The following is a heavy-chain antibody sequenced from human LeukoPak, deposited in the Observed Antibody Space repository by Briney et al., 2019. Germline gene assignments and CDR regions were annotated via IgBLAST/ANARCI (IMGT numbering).Heavy chain of an antibody. J-gene: IGHJ6*03. CDR2: ITSSSTYI. CDR1: GFTFSGCA. Sequence: GGSLRLSCAASGFTFSGCAMSWVRQAPGKGLEWVSSITSSSTYIYYADSVKGRFTISRDNAKNSLYLQMNSLRAEDSAIYYCARDPYSGNYGAYYYYYMDVWGKGTTVTISS. V-gene: IGHV3-21*01. D-gene: IGHD1-26*01. CDR3: ARDPYSGNYGAYYYYYMDV.